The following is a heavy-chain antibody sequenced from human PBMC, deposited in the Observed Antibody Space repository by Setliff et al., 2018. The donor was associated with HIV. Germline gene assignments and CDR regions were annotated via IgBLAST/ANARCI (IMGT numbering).Heavy chain of an antibody. J-gene: IGHJ6*03. CDR1: GYAFNSYT. CDR2: INPNSDNT. V-gene: IGHV1-8*01. Sequence: WASVKVSCKASGYAFNSYTLNWVRQATGRGLEWMGWINPNSDNTAYAQKFQGRLTMTRNTSTGTVYMELSSLRSEDTAVYYCARDPIDSGSYHLGYYYYMDVWGKGTTVTVSS. CDR3: ARDPIDSGSYHLGYYYYMDV. D-gene: IGHD1-26*01.